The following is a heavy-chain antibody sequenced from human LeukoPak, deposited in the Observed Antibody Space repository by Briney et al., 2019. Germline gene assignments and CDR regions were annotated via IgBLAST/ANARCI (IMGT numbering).Heavy chain of an antibody. V-gene: IGHV1-69*06. D-gene: IGHD3-10*01. CDR1: AYTFTSYY. CDR3: ARGRRYYGSGSYSLYYYYYYMDV. Sequence: GASVTVSFTASAYTFTSYYMHWVRQAPGQGLEWMGGIITIFGTANYAQKFQGRVTITADKSTSTAYMELSSLRSEDTAVYYCARGRRYYGSGSYSLYYYYYYMDVWGKGTTVTVSS. CDR2: IITIFGTA. J-gene: IGHJ6*03.